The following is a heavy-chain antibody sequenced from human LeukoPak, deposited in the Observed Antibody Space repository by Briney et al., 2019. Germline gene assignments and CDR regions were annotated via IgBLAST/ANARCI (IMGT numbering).Heavy chain of an antibody. J-gene: IGHJ3*02. CDR2: TYYRSKWYN. Sequence: SQTLSLTCAISWDSVSSNSAAWNWIRQSPSRGLEWLGRTYYRSKWYNDYAVSVKSRITINPGTSKNQFSLQLNSVTPEDTAVYYCARDLATYYYDSSGFPQGRAFDIWGQGTMVTVPS. D-gene: IGHD3-22*01. CDR3: ARDLATYYYDSSGFPQGRAFDI. CDR1: WDSVSSNSAA. V-gene: IGHV6-1*01.